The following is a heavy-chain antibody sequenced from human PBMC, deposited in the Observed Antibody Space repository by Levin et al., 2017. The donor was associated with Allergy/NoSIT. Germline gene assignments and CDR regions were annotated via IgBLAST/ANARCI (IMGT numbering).Heavy chain of an antibody. J-gene: IGHJ3*02. V-gene: IGHV3-9*01. CDR3: AKDMRYSSGWGDAFDI. CDR2: ISWNSGSI. Sequence: PGGSLRLSCAASGFTFDDYAMHWVRQAPGKGLEWVSGISWNSGSIGYADSVKGRFTISRDNAKNSLYLQMNSLRAEDTALYYCAKDMRYSSGWGDAFDIWGQGTMVTVSS. D-gene: IGHD6-19*01. CDR1: GFTFDDYA.